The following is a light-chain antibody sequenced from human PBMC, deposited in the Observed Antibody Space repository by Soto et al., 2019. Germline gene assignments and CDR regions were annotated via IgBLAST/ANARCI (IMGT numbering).Light chain of an antibody. CDR3: SSFTSSNTWV. V-gene: IGLV2-18*02. CDR2: EVT. Sequence: QSVLTQPPSVSGSPGQSVTISCTGTSSDVGSYNLVSWYQQPPGTAPKLMIYEVTNRPSGVPDRFFGSKSGNTASLTISGLQAEDEADYYCSSFTSSNTWVFGGGTQLTVL. CDR1: SSDVGSYNL. J-gene: IGLJ3*02.